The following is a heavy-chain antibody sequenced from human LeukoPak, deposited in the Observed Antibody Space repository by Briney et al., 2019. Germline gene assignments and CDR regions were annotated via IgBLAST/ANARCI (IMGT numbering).Heavy chain of an antibody. CDR1: GGSISSGSYD. D-gene: IGHD5-18*01. CDR2: IYTSGST. CDR3: DLLPTLLPDFDI. V-gene: IGHV4-61*02. Sequence: SQTLSLTCTVAGGSISSGSYDWSWILQPAGKGLEWIGRIYTSGSTNYNPSLKSRGTISVETSKNQFSRKLSSVTAADTARCRCDLLPTLLPDFDIWGQGTMVTVT. J-gene: IGHJ3*02.